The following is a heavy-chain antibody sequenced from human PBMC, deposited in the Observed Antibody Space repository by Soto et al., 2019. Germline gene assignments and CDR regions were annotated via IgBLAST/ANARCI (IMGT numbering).Heavy chain of an antibody. CDR3: ARDVSGRWLGRGACDL. Sequence: PGGSLRLSCVASGFTFSDYYISWIRQAPGKGLEWLSYISVRGSSIYYADSVKGRFTISRDNAKNSQYLQMNSLRAEDTAVYYCARDVSGRWLGRGACDLWGQGTRVTVSS. D-gene: IGHD6-19*01. V-gene: IGHV3-11*01. CDR1: GFTFSDYY. CDR2: ISVRGSSI. J-gene: IGHJ3*01.